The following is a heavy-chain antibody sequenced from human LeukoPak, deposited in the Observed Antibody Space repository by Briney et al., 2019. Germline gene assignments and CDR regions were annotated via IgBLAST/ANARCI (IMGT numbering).Heavy chain of an antibody. CDR1: GVSFSTYY. D-gene: IGHD3-16*01. V-gene: IGHV4-59*01. J-gene: IGHJ4*02. CDR2: IYYSGST. Sequence: RPSETLSLTCTASGVSFSTYYWSWIRQPPGKGLEWIGYIYYSGSTDYNPSLKSRVTMSLDTSKTQFSLNLSSVTAADTALYYCARAVITFGAPVAKGFDCWGRGTLVTVS. CDR3: ARAVITFGAPVAKGFDC.